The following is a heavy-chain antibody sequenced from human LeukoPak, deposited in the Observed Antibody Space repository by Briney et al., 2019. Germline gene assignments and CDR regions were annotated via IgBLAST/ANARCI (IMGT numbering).Heavy chain of an antibody. V-gene: IGHV3-74*01. CDR3: ARPYYYGSGSYRY. D-gene: IGHD3-10*01. CDR1: GFTFSSYW. CDR2: INSDGSSK. Sequence: GGSLRLSCAASGFTFSSYWMHWVRQAPGKGLVWVSRINSDGSSKTYVDSVKDRFTISRDNAKNTLYLQMNSLRVEDTAVYYCARPYYYGSGSYRYWGQGTLVTVSS. J-gene: IGHJ4*02.